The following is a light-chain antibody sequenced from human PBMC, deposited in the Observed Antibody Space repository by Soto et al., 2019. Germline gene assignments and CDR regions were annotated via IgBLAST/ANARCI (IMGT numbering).Light chain of an antibody. J-gene: IGKJ1*01. CDR3: QQYHTFPT. V-gene: IGKV1-5*03. CDR1: QSIGTS. Sequence: DIQMTQFPSTLSASVGDRVTISCRASQSIGTSLAWYQQTPGKAPKLLIYKASILESGVPSRFSGSGSGADFTLTFSSLQPDDFATCYCQQYHTFPTFGQGTKVEIK. CDR2: KAS.